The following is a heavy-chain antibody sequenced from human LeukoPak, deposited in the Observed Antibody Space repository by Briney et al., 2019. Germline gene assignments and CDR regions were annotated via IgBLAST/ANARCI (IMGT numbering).Heavy chain of an antibody. CDR1: GFTFSSYA. CDR2: IKQDGSEK. Sequence: GGSLRLSCAASGFTFSSYAMHWVRQAPGKGLEWVANIKQDGSEKYYVDSVKGRFTISRDNAKNSVYLQMNSLRAEDTAVYYCARVNRYCSAGTCSHFDYWGQGALVTVSS. V-gene: IGHV3-7*01. D-gene: IGHD2-15*01. CDR3: ARVNRYCSAGTCSHFDY. J-gene: IGHJ4*02.